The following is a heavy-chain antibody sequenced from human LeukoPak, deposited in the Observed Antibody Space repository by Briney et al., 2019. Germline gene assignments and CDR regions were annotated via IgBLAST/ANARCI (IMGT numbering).Heavy chain of an antibody. D-gene: IGHD2/OR15-2a*01. V-gene: IGHV1-2*02. CDR3: ATFFYNDTYFGTLDV. CDR2: INLNSGGT. CDR1: GYTFADYY. Sequence: ASVKVSCKASGYTFADYYMHWVRQAPGQGLEWMGWINLNSGGTNYAQNFQGRVTMTRDTSINTAYMELSRLRSDDTAVFYCATFFYNDTYFGTLDVWGQGTTVIVSS. J-gene: IGHJ6*02.